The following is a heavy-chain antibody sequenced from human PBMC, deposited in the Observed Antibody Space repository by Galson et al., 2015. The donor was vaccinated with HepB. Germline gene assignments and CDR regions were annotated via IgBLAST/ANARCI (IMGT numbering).Heavy chain of an antibody. CDR2: INPNSGGT. D-gene: IGHD1-1*01. V-gene: IGHV1-2*04. J-gene: IGHJ5*02. Sequence: SCKASGYTFTGYYMHWVRQAPGQGLEWMGWINPNSGGTNYAQKFQGWVTMTRDTSISTAYMELSRLRSDDTAVYYCAREGRLERRRNWFDPWGQGTLVTVSS. CDR1: GYTFTGYY. CDR3: AREGRLERRRNWFDP.